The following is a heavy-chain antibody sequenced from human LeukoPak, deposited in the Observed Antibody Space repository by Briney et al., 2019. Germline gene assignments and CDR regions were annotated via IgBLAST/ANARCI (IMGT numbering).Heavy chain of an antibody. D-gene: IGHD3-10*01. CDR2: IKQDGSEK. Sequence: PGGSLRLSCAASGFTFSSYWMSWVRQAPGKGLEWVANIKQDGSEKYYVDSVKGRFTISRDNAKNSLYLQMNSLRAEDTAVYYCARESSGSYPVVDHFDYWGLGTLVTVSS. V-gene: IGHV3-7*01. J-gene: IGHJ4*02. CDR3: ARESSGSYPVVDHFDY. CDR1: GFTFSSYW.